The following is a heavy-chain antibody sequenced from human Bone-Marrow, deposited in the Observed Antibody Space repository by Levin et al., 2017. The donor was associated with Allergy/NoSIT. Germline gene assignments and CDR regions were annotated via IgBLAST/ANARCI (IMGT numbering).Heavy chain of an antibody. CDR3: ARDRSSGWYRYFDL. CDR2: IYYSGST. Sequence: SETLSLTCTVSGGSISSSSYYWGWIRQPPGKGLEWIASIYYSGSTYYNPSLKSRVTISVDTSKNQFSLKLSSVTAADTAVYYCARDRSSGWYRYFDLWGRGTLVTVSS. D-gene: IGHD6-19*01. J-gene: IGHJ2*01. CDR1: GGSISSSSYY. V-gene: IGHV4-39*02.